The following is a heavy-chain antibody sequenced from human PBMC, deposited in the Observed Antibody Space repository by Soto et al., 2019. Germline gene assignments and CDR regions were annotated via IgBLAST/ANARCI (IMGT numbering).Heavy chain of an antibody. J-gene: IGHJ4*02. V-gene: IGHV4-59*01. CDR1: GGSISSYY. Sequence: PSETLSLTCTVSGGSISSYYWIWIRQPPGKGLEWIGYMYYSGSTNYNPSLKSRVTISLDTSKNQFSLKLSSVTAADTAVYYCARAGAATLSDYWGQGTLVTVSS. CDR3: ARAGAATLSDY. CDR2: MYYSGST. D-gene: IGHD2-15*01.